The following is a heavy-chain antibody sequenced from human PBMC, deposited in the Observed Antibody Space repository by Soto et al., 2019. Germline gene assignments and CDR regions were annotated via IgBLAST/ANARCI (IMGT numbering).Heavy chain of an antibody. J-gene: IGHJ5*02. CDR3: ARGYRTSWFDP. CDR2: ITHSGST. V-gene: IGHV4-34*01. CDR1: GGSFSGYY. D-gene: IGHD1-26*01. Sequence: QVQLQQWGAGLLKPSETLSLTCAVYGGSFSGYYWSWIRQPPGKGLEWIGEITHSGSTNYNPSLKPRVTISVDTSKNQVSLKLSSVTAADTAVYYCARGYRTSWFDPWGQGTLVTVSS.